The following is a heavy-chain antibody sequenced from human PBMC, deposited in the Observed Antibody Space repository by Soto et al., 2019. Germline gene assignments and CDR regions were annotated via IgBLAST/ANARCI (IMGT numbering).Heavy chain of an antibody. CDR3: AREGAVAGPYYYYGMDV. Sequence: GGSLRLSCAASGFTFSSYAMHWVRQAPGKGLEWVAVISYDGSNKYYADSVKGRFTISRDNSKNTLYLQMNSLRAEDTAVYYCAREGAVAGPYYYYGMDVWGQGTTVTVSS. CDR2: ISYDGSNK. D-gene: IGHD6-19*01. J-gene: IGHJ6*02. CDR1: GFTFSSYA. V-gene: IGHV3-30-3*01.